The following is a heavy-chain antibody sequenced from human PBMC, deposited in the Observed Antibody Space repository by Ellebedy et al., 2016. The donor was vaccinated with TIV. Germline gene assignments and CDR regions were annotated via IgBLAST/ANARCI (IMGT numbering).Heavy chain of an antibody. V-gene: IGHV4-59*01. Sequence: SETLSLTCTVSGGSIRSYYWSWIRQSPGKGLEWIGYINYSGSTNYNPSLKSRVTISVDTSKNQFSLKLSSVTAADTAVYYCARAVHYDILTGYQYAYYFDYWGQGTLVTVSS. D-gene: IGHD3-9*01. CDR3: ARAVHYDILTGYQYAYYFDY. J-gene: IGHJ4*02. CDR1: GGSIRSYY. CDR2: INYSGST.